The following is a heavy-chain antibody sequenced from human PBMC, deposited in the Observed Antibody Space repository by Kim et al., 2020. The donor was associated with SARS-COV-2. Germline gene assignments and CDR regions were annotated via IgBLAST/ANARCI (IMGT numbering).Heavy chain of an antibody. V-gene: IGHV4-59*08. Sequence: SETLSLTCTVSGDSISSYYWSWIRQPPGKGLEWIGYISYSGTTNYNPSLKSRVTLSIDTSKNHFSLRLTSVTAADTAVYYCARHSGHHQLPTFDSWGQGTLVTVSS. CDR2: ISYSGTT. CDR1: GDSISSYY. J-gene: IGHJ4*02. D-gene: IGHD2-2*01. CDR3: ARHSGHHQLPTFDS.